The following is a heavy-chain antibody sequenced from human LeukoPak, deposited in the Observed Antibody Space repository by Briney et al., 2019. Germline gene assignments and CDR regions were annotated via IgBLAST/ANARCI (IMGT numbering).Heavy chain of an antibody. CDR2: IYHSGST. V-gene: IGHV4-39*07. J-gene: IGHJ4*02. D-gene: IGHD6-19*01. CDR1: GGSISSSSYY. Sequence: PSETLSLTCTVSGGSISSSSYYWGWIRQPPGKGLEWIGSIYHSGSTYYNPSLKSRVTISVDTSKNQFSLKLSSVTAADTAVYYCASSSAKLSWDYWGQGTLVTVSS. CDR3: ASSSAKLSWDY.